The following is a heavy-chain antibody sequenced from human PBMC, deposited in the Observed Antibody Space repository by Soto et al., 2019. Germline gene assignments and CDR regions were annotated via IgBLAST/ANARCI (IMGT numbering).Heavy chain of an antibody. D-gene: IGHD2-15*01. CDR3: ARHCSGGSCYSDAFDI. CDR2: IYYSGRT. J-gene: IGHJ3*02. CDR1: GGSISSSY. V-gene: IGHV4-59*08. Sequence: PSGTLSLTCAASGGSISSSYWSWIWQPPGKGLEWIGYIYYSGRTNYNPSLKSRVTISVDTSKNQFSLKLSSVTAADTAVYYCARHCSGGSCYSDAFDIWGQGTMVTVSS.